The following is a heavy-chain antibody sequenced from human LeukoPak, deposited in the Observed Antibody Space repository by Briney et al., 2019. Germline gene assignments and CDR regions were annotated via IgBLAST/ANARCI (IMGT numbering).Heavy chain of an antibody. Sequence: RSGGSLRLSCAASGFTFSSYWMTWVRQAPGKGLEWVGRITSTTDGVTTDYAAPVKGRFIISRDDSQKMLFLQMNNLQTEDTAIYYCTHDWDRDLPGDWGQGTLVTVSS. D-gene: IGHD3-9*01. CDR1: GFTFSSYW. J-gene: IGHJ4*02. V-gene: IGHV3-15*01. CDR3: THDWDRDLPGD. CDR2: ITSTTDGVTT.